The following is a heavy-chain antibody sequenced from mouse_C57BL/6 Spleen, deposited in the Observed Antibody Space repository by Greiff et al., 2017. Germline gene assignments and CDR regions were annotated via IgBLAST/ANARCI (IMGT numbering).Heavy chain of an antibody. V-gene: IGHV1-69*01. CDR2: IDPSDSDT. D-gene: IGHD1-1*01. CDR1: GYTFTSYW. J-gene: IGHJ4*01. Sequence: VQLQQPGAELVMPGASVKLSCTASGYTFTSYWMPWVQQRPGQGLEWIGAIDPSDSDTNYTQNFKGESTLTVDKSSSTAYMQLSSLTSEDSAVYYCAIYGSTPYYYAMDYWGQGTSVTVSS. CDR3: AIYGSTPYYYAMDY.